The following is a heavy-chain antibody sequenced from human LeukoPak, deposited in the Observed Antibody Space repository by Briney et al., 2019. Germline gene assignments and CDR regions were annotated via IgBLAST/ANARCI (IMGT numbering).Heavy chain of an antibody. D-gene: IGHD4-17*01. Sequence: PGGSLRLSCAASGFTFSSYSMNWVRQAPGKGLEWVSSISSSSSYIYYADSVKGRFTISRDNAKNSLYLQMHSLRAEDTAVYYCARHQVDYGDSTYYFDYWGQGTLVTVSS. CDR1: GFTFSSYS. CDR3: ARHQVDYGDSTYYFDY. J-gene: IGHJ4*02. V-gene: IGHV3-21*01. CDR2: ISSSSSYI.